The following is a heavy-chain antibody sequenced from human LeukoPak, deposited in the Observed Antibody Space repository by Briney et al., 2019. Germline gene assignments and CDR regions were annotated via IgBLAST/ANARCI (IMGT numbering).Heavy chain of an antibody. Sequence: SQTLSLTCTVSGGSISSGDYYWSWVRPPPGKGLEWIGNIYYSGTTDYNPSLKSRVAILVDTSKNQFSLKLSSVTAADTAVYFCARERSWLRFNAFDIWGQGTMVTVSS. CDR3: ARERSWLRFNAFDI. V-gene: IGHV4-30-4*01. J-gene: IGHJ3*02. CDR2: IYYSGTT. CDR1: GGSISSGDYY. D-gene: IGHD5-12*01.